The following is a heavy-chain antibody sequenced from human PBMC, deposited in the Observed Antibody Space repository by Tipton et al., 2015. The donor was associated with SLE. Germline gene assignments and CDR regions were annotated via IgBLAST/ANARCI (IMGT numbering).Heavy chain of an antibody. D-gene: IGHD3-3*02. Sequence: TLSLTCTVSGGSISSSSYYWGWIRQPPGKGLEWIGSIYYSGSTYYNPSLKSRVTISVDTSKNQFSLKLSSVTAADTAVYYCARQASTYYYYGMDVWGQGTTVTVSS. CDR1: GGSISSSSYY. CDR2: IYYSGST. CDR3: ARQASTYYYYGMDV. V-gene: IGHV4-39*01. J-gene: IGHJ6*02.